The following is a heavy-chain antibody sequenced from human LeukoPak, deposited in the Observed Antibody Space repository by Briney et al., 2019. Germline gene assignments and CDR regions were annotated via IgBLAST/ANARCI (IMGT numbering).Heavy chain of an antibody. CDR3: AREGLIVGDYALNAFDI. CDR2: ISSSSSYI. V-gene: IGHV3-21*01. Sequence: GGSLRLTCAASGFTFSSYSMNWVRQAPGKGLEWVSSISSSSSYIYYADSVKGRFTISRDNAKNSLYLQMNSLRAEDTAVYYCAREGLIVGDYALNAFDIWGQGTMVTVSS. J-gene: IGHJ3*02. CDR1: GFTFSSYS. D-gene: IGHD4-17*01.